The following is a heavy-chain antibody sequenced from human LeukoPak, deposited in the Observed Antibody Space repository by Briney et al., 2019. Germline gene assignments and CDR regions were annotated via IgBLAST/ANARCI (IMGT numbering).Heavy chain of an antibody. V-gene: IGHV4-39*01. CDR2: IYYDGST. CDR1: GGSISSSSYY. Sequence: PSETLSLTCTVSGGSISSSSYYWGWIRQPPGKGLEWIGSIYYDGSTYYNPSLKSRVTISGDTSKNQFSLKLSSVTAADTAVYYCARHDRSIFNYMDVWGKGTTVTVSS. D-gene: IGHD3-3*01. J-gene: IGHJ6*03. CDR3: ARHDRSIFNYMDV.